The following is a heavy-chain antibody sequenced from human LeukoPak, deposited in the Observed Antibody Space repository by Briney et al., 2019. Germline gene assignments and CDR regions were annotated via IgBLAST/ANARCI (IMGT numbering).Heavy chain of an antibody. V-gene: IGHV3-23*01. CDR3: AKSPWGPSRNLDY. J-gene: IGHJ4*02. D-gene: IGHD7-27*01. CDR2: IGGIGAST. CDR1: GFTFSSHA. Sequence: GGSLRLSCAASGFTFSSHAMNWVRQAPGKGLEWVSSIGGIGASTYYADSVKGRFTISRDNSKNTLYLQMNSLRAEDTAVYCCAKSPWGPSRNLDYWGQGTLVTVSS.